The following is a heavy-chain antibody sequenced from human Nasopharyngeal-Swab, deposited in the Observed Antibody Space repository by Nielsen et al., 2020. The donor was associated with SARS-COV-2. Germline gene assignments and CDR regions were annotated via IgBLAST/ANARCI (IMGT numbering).Heavy chain of an antibody. J-gene: IGHJ6*02. CDR2: MSWNSDNI. V-gene: IGHV3-9*03. Sequence: VGQDAGKGVEWILGMSWNSDNIGYEDSVKGRVTITRDNAKNSLHLQMNSLRAEDMAVYYCAKSTGNYYYYYGVEVWGQGTTVTVSS. CDR3: AKSTGNYYYYYGVEV. D-gene: IGHD3-10*01.